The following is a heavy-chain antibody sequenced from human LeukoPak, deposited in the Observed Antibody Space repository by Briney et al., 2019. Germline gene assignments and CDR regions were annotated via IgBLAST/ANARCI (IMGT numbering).Heavy chain of an antibody. CDR1: GFTFSSYE. D-gene: IGHD3-3*01. V-gene: IGHV3-48*03. CDR2: MSASGSVK. CDR3: ARGEWRT. Sequence: PGGSLRLSCAASGFTFSSYEMNWVRQAPGKGLEWVSYMSASGSVKYYADSVKGRFTISRDDAKNSLYLQMNSLRVEDTAVYYCARGEWRTWGQGTLVTVSS. J-gene: IGHJ5*02.